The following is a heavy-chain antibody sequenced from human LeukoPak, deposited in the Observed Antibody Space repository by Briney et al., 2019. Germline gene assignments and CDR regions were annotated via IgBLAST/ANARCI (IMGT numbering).Heavy chain of an antibody. CDR3: AKDGGVVFIGDELDY. CDR1: GFTFSSYG. J-gene: IGHJ4*02. Sequence: PGRSLRLSCAASGFTFSSYGMHWVRQAPGKGLEWVAVIWYDGSNKYYADSVKGRFTISRDNSKNTLYLQMNSLRAEDTAVYYCAKDGGVVFIGDELDYWGQGTLVTVSS. CDR2: IWYDGSNK. D-gene: IGHD3-22*01. V-gene: IGHV3-33*06.